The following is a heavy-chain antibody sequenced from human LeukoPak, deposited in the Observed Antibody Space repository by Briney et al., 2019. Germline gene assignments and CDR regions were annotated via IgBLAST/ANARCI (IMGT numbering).Heavy chain of an antibody. CDR3: ARLLGMATIFDD. Sequence: PGGSLRLSCAASGFTFSSNWMSWVRQAPGQGLEWVANIRPDGSDEYYVDSVKGRFTISRDNAKNSLYLQMNSLRAEDTAVYYCARLLGMATIFDDWGQGTMVTVSS. J-gene: IGHJ3*01. CDR2: IRPDGSDE. V-gene: IGHV3-7*04. D-gene: IGHD5-24*01. CDR1: GFTFSSNW.